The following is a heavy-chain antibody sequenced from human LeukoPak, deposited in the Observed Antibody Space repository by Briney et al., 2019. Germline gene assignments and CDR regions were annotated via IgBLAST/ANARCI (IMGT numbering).Heavy chain of an antibody. J-gene: IGHJ4*02. Sequence: PGGSLRLSCAASGFTFSSYAMSWVRQAPGKGLEWVSAISGGGGSTYYADSVKGRFTISRDNSKNTLYLQMNSLRAEDTAVYYCAKCWGYCSSTSCYTHKRHFDYWGQGTLVTVSS. V-gene: IGHV3-23*01. CDR3: AKCWGYCSSTSCYTHKRHFDY. CDR2: ISGGGGST. CDR1: GFTFSSYA. D-gene: IGHD2-2*02.